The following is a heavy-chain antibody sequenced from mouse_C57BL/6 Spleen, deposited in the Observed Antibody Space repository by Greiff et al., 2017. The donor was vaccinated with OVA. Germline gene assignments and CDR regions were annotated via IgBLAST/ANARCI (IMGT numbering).Heavy chain of an antibody. D-gene: IGHD1-1*01. CDR2: ISDGGSYT. J-gene: IGHJ3*01. Sequence: DVKLVESGGGLVKPGGSLKLSCAASGFTFSSYAMSWVRQTPEKRLEWVATISDGGSYTYYPDNVKGRFTISRENAKNNLYLQMSHLKSEDTAMYYCARDDSSCGAWFAYWGKGTLVTVSA. CDR3: ARDDSSCGAWFAY. V-gene: IGHV5-4*01. CDR1: GFTFSSYA.